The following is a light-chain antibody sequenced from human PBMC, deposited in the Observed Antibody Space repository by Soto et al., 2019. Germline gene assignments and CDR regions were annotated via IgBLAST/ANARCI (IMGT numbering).Light chain of an antibody. J-gene: IGKJ1*01. CDR2: GAS. CDR3: QQYGSSPGWT. CDR1: QSVSSSY. V-gene: IGKV3-20*01. Sequence: EMVLTQSPGTLSLSPGERATLSCRASQSVSSSYLAWYQQKPGQAPRLLIYGASSRATGIPDRFSGSGSGTDFTLTISRLEPEDFAGYYCQQYGSSPGWTFGQGTKVEIK.